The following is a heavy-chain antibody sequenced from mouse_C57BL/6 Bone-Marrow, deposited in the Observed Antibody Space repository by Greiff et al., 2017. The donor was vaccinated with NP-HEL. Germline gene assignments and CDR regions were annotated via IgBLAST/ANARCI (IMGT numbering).Heavy chain of an antibody. CDR2: IYYSGTI. D-gene: IGHD1-2*01. J-gene: IGHJ2*01. V-gene: IGHV3-5*01. Sequence: VQLQQSGPGLVKPSQTVFLTCTVTGISITTGNYRWSWIRQFPGNKLEWIGYIYYSGTITYNPSLTSRTTITSDTPKNQFFLEMNSLTAEDTATYYCAREGPYYGHLYFDYWGQGTTLTVSS. CDR1: GISITTGNYR. CDR3: AREGPYYGHLYFDY.